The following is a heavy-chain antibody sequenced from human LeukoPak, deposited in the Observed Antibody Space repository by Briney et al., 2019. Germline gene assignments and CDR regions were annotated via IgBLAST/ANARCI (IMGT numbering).Heavy chain of an antibody. Sequence: PSETLSLTCTVSGGSISSSSYNCGWIRQPPGKGLEWIGSFDNSGSTYYKPSLKSRVTISVETSKDQFSLKLTSVTAADTAVYYCARPPGIAAAWFDPWGQGTLVTVSS. CDR1: GGSISSSSYN. V-gene: IGHV4-39*01. CDR2: FDNSGST. CDR3: ARPPGIAAAWFDP. J-gene: IGHJ5*02. D-gene: IGHD6-13*01.